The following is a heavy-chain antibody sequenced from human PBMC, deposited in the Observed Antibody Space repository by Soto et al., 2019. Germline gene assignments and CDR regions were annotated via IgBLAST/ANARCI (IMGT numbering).Heavy chain of an antibody. CDR3: LRSHVYNFNWLDS. D-gene: IGHD1-20*01. CDR2: MNPNSGNT. CDR1: GYTFATYD. Sequence: QVQLVQSGAEVKTPGASVKVSCKASGYTFATYDINWVRQAPGQGLEWMGWMNPNSGNTGYAQKFQGRLTMTRDTALSVAHMELSNLRYEDPAVYHCLRSHVYNFNWLDSSGQGTLVTVSA. J-gene: IGHJ5*01. V-gene: IGHV1-8*01.